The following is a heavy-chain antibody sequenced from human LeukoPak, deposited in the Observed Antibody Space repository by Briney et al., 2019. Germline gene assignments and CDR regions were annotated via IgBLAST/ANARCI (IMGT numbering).Heavy chain of an antibody. D-gene: IGHD3-3*01. J-gene: IGHJ4*02. CDR3: ARSYYDFWSGFRCMGY. CDR1: GYTFTSYA. CDR2: ISAYNGNT. V-gene: IGHV1-18*01. Sequence: ASVKVSCKASGYTFTSYAMNWVRQAPGQGLEWMGWISAYNGNTNYAQKLQGRVTMTTDTSTSTAYMELRSLRSDDTAVYYCARSYYDFWSGFRCMGYWGQGTLVTVSS.